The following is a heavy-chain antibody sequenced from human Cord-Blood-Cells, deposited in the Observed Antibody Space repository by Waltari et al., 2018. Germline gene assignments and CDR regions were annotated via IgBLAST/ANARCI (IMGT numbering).Heavy chain of an antibody. CDR3: ARGSSGSYYNWFDP. J-gene: IGHJ5*02. D-gene: IGHD1-26*01. V-gene: IGHV1-69*01. CDR2: IIPIFGTA. Sequence: QAPGQGLEWMGGIIPIFGTANYAQKFQGRVTITADESTSTAYMELSSLRSEDTAVYYCARGSSGSYYNWFDPWGQGTLVTVSS.